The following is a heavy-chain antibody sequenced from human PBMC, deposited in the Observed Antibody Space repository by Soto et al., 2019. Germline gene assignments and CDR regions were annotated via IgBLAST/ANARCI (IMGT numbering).Heavy chain of an antibody. V-gene: IGHV5-51*01. D-gene: IGHD3-16*02. CDR2: IYPGGSDI. CDR1: GYSFTSFW. CDR3: ARRSIMITFGGVIAQASDAFDI. Sequence: GESLKISCKGSGYSFTSFWIGWVRQMPGKGLEWMGIIYPGGSDIKYSPSFEGQVTISVDKSISTAYLQWSSLKASDTAMYYCARRSIMITFGGVIAQASDAFDIWGQGTMVTVSS. J-gene: IGHJ3*02.